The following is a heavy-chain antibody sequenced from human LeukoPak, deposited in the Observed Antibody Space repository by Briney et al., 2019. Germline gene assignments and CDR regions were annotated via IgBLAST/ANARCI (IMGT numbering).Heavy chain of an antibody. Sequence: GRSLRLSCAASGFTFSSYGMHWVRQAPGKGLEWVAVISYDGSNKYYADSVKGRFTISRDNSKNTLYLQMNSLRAEDTAVYYCASGGSHDAFDIWGQGTMVTVSS. CDR2: ISYDGSNK. J-gene: IGHJ3*02. CDR1: GFTFSSYG. V-gene: IGHV3-30*03. D-gene: IGHD1-26*01. CDR3: ASGGSHDAFDI.